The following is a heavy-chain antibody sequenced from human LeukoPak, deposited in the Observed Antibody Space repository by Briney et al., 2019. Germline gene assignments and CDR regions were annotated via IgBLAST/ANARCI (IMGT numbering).Heavy chain of an antibody. D-gene: IGHD6-13*01. Sequence: GGSLRLSCAASGFTFSSYSMNWVRQAPGKGLEWVSSISSSSSYIYYADSVKGRFTTSRDNAKNSLYLQMNSLRAEDTAVYYCARAPYLYSSSWYEDYWGQGTLVTVSS. CDR3: ARAPYLYSSSWYEDY. CDR1: GFTFSSYS. J-gene: IGHJ4*02. CDR2: ISSSSSYI. V-gene: IGHV3-21*01.